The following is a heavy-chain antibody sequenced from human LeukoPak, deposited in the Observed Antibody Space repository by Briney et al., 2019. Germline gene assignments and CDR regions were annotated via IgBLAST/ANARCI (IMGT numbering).Heavy chain of an antibody. CDR2: INPNSGGT. Sequence: ASVKVSCKASGYTFTGYYMHRVRQAPGQGLEWMGWINPNSGGTNYAQKFQGRVTMTRDTSISTAYMELSRLRSDDTAVYYCARDCSSTSYYYYGMDVWGQGTTVTVSS. CDR3: ARDCSSTSYYYYGMDV. CDR1: GYTFTGYY. D-gene: IGHD2-2*01. V-gene: IGHV1-2*02. J-gene: IGHJ6*02.